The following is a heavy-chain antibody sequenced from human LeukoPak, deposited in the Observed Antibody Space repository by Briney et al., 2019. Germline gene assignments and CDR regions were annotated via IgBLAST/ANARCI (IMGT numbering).Heavy chain of an antibody. Sequence: GGSLRLSCAASGFTFSSYWMHWVRQAPGKGLVWVSRIKTDGSSTSYADSVKGRFTISRDNAKNTVYLQMNSLRAEDTAVYYCARGSYGDYEYWGQGTLVTVSS. J-gene: IGHJ4*02. CDR3: ARGSYGDYEY. V-gene: IGHV3-74*01. D-gene: IGHD4-17*01. CDR2: IKTDGSST. CDR1: GFTFSSYW.